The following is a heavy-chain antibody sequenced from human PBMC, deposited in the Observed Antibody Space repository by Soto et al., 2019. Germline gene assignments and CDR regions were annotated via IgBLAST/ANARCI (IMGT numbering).Heavy chain of an antibody. V-gene: IGHV3-23*01. D-gene: IGHD2-2*01. CDR1: GFTFSIYA. J-gene: IGHJ6*02. Sequence: EVQLLESGGGLVQPGGSLRLSCAASGFTFSIYAMNWVRQAPGKGLEWVSVISGSGGRTYYADSVKGRFTMSRDNSKNTLYLQMNRLRAEDTAVYYCAKEVVVESAGRSHYYYYGLDVWGQGTTGTVSS. CDR3: AKEVVVESAGRSHYYYYGLDV. CDR2: ISGSGGRT.